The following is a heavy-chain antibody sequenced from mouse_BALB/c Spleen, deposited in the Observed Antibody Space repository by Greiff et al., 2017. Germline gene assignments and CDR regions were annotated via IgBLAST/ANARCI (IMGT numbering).Heavy chain of an antibody. V-gene: IGHV5-17*02. CDR2: ISSGSSTI. CDR3: ARAVEGYYAPLDD. Sequence: EVKLEASGGGLVQPGGSRKLSCAASGFTFSSFGMHWVRQAPEKGLEWVAYISSGSSTIYYADTVKGRFTISRDNPKNTLFLQMTSLRSEDTAMYYCARAVEGYYAPLDDWGEGTTLTVAA. CDR1: GFTFSSFG. D-gene: IGHD2-3*01. J-gene: IGHJ2*01.